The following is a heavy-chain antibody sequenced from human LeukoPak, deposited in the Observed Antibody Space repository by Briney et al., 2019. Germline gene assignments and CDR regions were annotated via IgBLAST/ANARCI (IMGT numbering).Heavy chain of an antibody. J-gene: IGHJ6*02. CDR3: ASVDTALVHFYGMDV. V-gene: IGHV3-48*03. D-gene: IGHD5-18*01. Sequence: GGPLRPSCAASGFTLSIYEMNWVRHAPGKGLECVSYISNSGRTIYYTDSVKGRFTISRDNAKNSLYLQMNSLRAEDTAVYYCASVDTALVHFYGMDVWGQGTTVTVSS. CDR2: ISNSGRTI. CDR1: GFTLSIYE.